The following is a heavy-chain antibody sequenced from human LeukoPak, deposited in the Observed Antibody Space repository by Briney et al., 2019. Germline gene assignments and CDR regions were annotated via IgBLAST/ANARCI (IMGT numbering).Heavy chain of an antibody. V-gene: IGHV3-49*04. CDR1: GFTFGDYA. D-gene: IGHD2/OR15-2a*01. CDR3: TRDLTTFEYAFDL. J-gene: IGHJ3*01. CDR2: IRGKACGGTT. Sequence: GGSLRLSCTASGFTFGDYAMSWVRQAPGKGLEWVGFIRGKACGGTTQYAASVKGRFTISRDDSKNIAYLQINSLKNEDTALYYCTRDLTTFEYAFDLWGQGTMVTVSS.